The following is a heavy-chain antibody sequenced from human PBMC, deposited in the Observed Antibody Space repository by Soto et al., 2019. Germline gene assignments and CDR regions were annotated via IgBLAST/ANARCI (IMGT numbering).Heavy chain of an antibody. CDR3: AKDEWELLDYYYGREV. V-gene: IGHV3-23*01. D-gene: IGHD1-26*01. CDR1: GFTFSSYA. J-gene: IGHJ6*02. Sequence: VSLRLSCAASGFTFSSYAMSWVRQAPGKGLEWVSAISGSGGSTYYADSVKGRFTISRDNSKNTLYLQMNSLRAEDTAVYYCAKDEWELLDYYYGREVWGQGTTDTASS. CDR2: ISGSGGST.